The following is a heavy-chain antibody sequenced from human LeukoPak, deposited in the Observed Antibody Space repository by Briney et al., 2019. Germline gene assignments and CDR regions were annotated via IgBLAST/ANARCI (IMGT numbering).Heavy chain of an antibody. D-gene: IGHD6-19*01. J-gene: IGHJ4*02. CDR2: IYYSGST. Sequence: SETLSLTCTVSGGSISSSSYYWGWIRQPPGKGLEWIGSIYYSGSTYYNPSLKSRVTISVDTSKNQFSLKLSSVTAADTAVYYCARDTTAAWYSSGWYVGWGQGTLVTVSS. CDR1: GGSISSSSYY. V-gene: IGHV4-39*07. CDR3: ARDTTAAWYSSGWYVG.